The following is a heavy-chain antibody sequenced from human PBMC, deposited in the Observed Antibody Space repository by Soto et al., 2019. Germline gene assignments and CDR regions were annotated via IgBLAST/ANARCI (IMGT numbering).Heavy chain of an antibody. CDR3: VKDNRGSY. Sequence: EVQLVGSGGGLVQPGGSLRLSCAASGFTFSTCWMMWVRQAPGKGLEWVANINQDGSERYYVDSVKGRFTISRDNAKNSLYLQMNSLRAEDTAVYYCVKDNRGSYWGQGTLVTVSS. D-gene: IGHD3-10*01. CDR2: INQDGSER. J-gene: IGHJ4*02. V-gene: IGHV3-7*01. CDR1: GFTFSTCW.